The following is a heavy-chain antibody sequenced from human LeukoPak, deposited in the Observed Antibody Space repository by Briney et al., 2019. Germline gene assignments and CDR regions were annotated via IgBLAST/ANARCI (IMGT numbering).Heavy chain of an antibody. D-gene: IGHD3-16*02. J-gene: IGHJ4*02. V-gene: IGHV3-23*01. CDR2: LSGSAGGT. CDR1: GITLSNYG. CDR3: AKRGVVVRVFLVGFHKEAYYFDS. Sequence: GGSLRLSCGVSGITLSNYGMSWVRQVPGKGLEWVAGLSGSAGGTNYADSVKGRFTISRDNSKNTLFLQMDRLRAEDTAVYFCAKRGVVVRVFLVGFHKEAYYFDSWGQGAQVTVSS.